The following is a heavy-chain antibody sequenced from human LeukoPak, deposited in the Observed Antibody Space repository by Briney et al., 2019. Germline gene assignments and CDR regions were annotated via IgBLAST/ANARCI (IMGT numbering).Heavy chain of an antibody. Sequence: SQTLSLTCAISGDSVSSNSAAWNWIRQSPSRGLEWLGRTYYRSKWYNDYAVSVKSRITINPDTSKNQFSLKLDSVTEKDTAMYYCARNQAVAANRGAFDIWGQGTMVTVSS. CDR3: ARNQAVAANRGAFDI. D-gene: IGHD6-19*01. CDR2: TYYRSKWYN. V-gene: IGHV6-1*01. CDR1: GDSVSSNSAA. J-gene: IGHJ3*02.